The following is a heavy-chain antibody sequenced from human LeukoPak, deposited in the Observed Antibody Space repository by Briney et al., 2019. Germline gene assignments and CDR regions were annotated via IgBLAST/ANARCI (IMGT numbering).Heavy chain of an antibody. CDR3: AGDLRLRYFDWLSLPRFDY. Sequence: SETLSLTCTVSGGSITSDSYYWAWIRQPPGKGLEWIGSINYRGRTNYNPSLKSRAIISVDTSKNQFSLKLSSVTAADTAVYYCAGDLRLRYFDWLSLPRFDYWGQGTLVTVSS. D-gene: IGHD3-9*01. CDR1: GGSITSDSYY. J-gene: IGHJ4*02. V-gene: IGHV4-39*07. CDR2: INYRGRT.